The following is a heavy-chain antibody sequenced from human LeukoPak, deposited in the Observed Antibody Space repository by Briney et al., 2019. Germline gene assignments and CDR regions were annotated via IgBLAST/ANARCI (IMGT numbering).Heavy chain of an antibody. CDR3: ATSAYYYDSSGYPLFDY. Sequence: GESLKISCKGSGYSFTSYWIGWVRQMPGKGLEWVGIIYPGDSDTRYSPSFQGQVTISADKSISTAYLQWSSLKASDTAMYYCATSAYYYDSSGYPLFDYWGQGTLVTVSS. V-gene: IGHV5-51*01. CDR2: IYPGDSDT. D-gene: IGHD3-22*01. J-gene: IGHJ4*02. CDR1: GYSFTSYW.